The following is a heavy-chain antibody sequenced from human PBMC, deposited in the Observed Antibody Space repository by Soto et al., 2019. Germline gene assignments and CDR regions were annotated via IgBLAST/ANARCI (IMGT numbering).Heavy chain of an antibody. D-gene: IGHD3-9*01. Sequence: ASVKVSCKASGYTFAALYMNWVRQAPGQGLEWMGWVNPNTGLTRYAQKFQDRVTMTRDTSINTAYMELRGLTSDDTAVYYCTTLRLDPWGQGTLVTVSS. V-gene: IGHV1-2*02. CDR2: VNPNTGLT. CDR3: TTLRLDP. CDR1: GYTFAALY. J-gene: IGHJ5*02.